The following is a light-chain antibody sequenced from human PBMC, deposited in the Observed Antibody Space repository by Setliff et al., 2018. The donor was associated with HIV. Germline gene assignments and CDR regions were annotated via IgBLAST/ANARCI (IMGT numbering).Light chain of an antibody. V-gene: IGLV3-21*04. Sequence: ELTQPPSVSVAPGKTARITCGGNNIGCKSVHWYQQKPGQAPVLVISYDSDRPSGIPERFSGSNSGNTATLTISRVEAGDEADYYCQVWDSSSDHPYVFGTGTKVTVL. CDR2: YDS. CDR1: NIGCKS. J-gene: IGLJ1*01. CDR3: QVWDSSSDHPYV.